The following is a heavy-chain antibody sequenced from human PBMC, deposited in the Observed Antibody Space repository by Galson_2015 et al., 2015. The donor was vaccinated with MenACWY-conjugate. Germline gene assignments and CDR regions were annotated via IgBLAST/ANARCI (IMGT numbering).Heavy chain of an antibody. J-gene: IGHJ4*02. V-gene: IGHV3-7*03. CDR2: IKQDGSEK. Sequence: SLRLSCAASGFTFSNYWMSWVRQAPGKGLEWVAKIKQDGSEKYYVDSVKGRFTISRDNAKNSLYLRMNSLRAEDTAMYYCASQTWTGYFGSWGQGIRVPVSS. CDR3: ASQTWTGYFGS. D-gene: IGHD3-10*01. CDR1: GFTFSNYW.